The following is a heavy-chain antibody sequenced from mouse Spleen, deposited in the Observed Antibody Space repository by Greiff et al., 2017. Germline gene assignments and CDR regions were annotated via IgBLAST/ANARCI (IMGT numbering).Heavy chain of an antibody. CDR2: IRNKANNHAT. CDR3: TRGRGNWNWYFDV. D-gene: IGHD2-1*01. J-gene: IGHJ1*01. Sequence: EVKVVESGGGLVQPGGSMKLSCAASGFTFSDAWMDWVRQSPEKGLEWVAEIRNKANNHATYYAESVKGRFTISRDDSKSSVYLQMNSLRAEDTGIYYCTRGRGNWNWYFDVWGAGTTVTVSS. CDR1: GFTFSDAW. V-gene: IGHV6-6*01.